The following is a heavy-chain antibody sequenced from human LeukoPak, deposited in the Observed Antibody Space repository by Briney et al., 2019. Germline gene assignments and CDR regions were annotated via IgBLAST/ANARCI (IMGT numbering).Heavy chain of an antibody. D-gene: IGHD3-3*01. Sequence: GGSLRLSCAASGFTFSNAWMSWVRQAPGKGLEWVGRIKSKTDGGTTDYAAPVKGRFTISRDDSKNTLYLQMNSLKTEDTAVYYCTTDYRTYYDFWSGYCEALGFDYWGQGTLVTVSS. CDR2: IKSKTDGGTT. CDR1: GFTFSNAW. J-gene: IGHJ4*02. CDR3: TTDYRTYYDFWSGYCEALGFDY. V-gene: IGHV3-15*01.